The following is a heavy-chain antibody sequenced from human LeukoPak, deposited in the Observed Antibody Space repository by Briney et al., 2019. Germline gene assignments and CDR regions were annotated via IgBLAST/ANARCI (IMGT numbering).Heavy chain of an antibody. D-gene: IGHD3-22*01. V-gene: IGHV5-51*01. CDR2: INPGDSDT. CDR3: ARGDSLYYYDSSGYLFDY. Sequence: GESLKISCKGSGYSFTSYWIGWVRQMPGKGLEWMGIINPGDSDTRYSPCFQGQVTISADKSISTAYLQWGSLKASDTAMYYCARGDSLYYYDSSGYLFDYWGQGTLVTVSS. J-gene: IGHJ4*02. CDR1: GYSFTSYW.